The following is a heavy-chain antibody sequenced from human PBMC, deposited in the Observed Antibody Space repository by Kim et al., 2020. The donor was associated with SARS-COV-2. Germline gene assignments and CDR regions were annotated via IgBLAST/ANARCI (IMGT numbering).Heavy chain of an antibody. V-gene: IGHV3-7*01. J-gene: IGHJ3*01. CDR1: GFNFRDHW. Sequence: GGSLRLSCAATGFNFRDHWMSWFRQSAGKGLEWVASIKKEGTEKNYVDSVKGRFTISRDNAVQSLSLQMNSLRADDSGLYYCAKYSYYPIYAYDSWGQGT. CDR3: AKYSYYPIYAYDS. D-gene: IGHD3-22*01. CDR2: IKKEGTEK.